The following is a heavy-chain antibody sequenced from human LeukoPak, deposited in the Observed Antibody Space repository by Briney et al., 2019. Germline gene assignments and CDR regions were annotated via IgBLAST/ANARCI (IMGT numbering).Heavy chain of an antibody. Sequence: GGSLRLSCAASGFTFSDYYMSWIRQAPGKGLEWVSYISSSGSTIYYADSVKGRFTISSDNSKNTLYLQMNSLRAEDTAVYYCAFEIGRSQGAFDIWGQGTMITVSS. CDR1: GFTFSDYY. D-gene: IGHD1-26*01. CDR3: AFEIGRSQGAFDI. V-gene: IGHV3-11*04. J-gene: IGHJ3*02. CDR2: ISSSGSTI.